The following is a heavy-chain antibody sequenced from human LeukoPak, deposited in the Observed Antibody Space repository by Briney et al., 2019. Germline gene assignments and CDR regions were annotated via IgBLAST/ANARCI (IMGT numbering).Heavy chain of an antibody. V-gene: IGHV3-33*06. CDR3: AKEIDNYYDSSGIDY. CDR1: GFTFSSYG. J-gene: IGHJ4*02. Sequence: GGSLRLSCAASGFTFSSYGMHCVRRAPGKGLECVPVIWYDGSNKYYADAVKGRFTISRDNSKNTLYLQMNSLRAEDTAVYYCAKEIDNYYDSSGIDYWGQGTLVTVSS. D-gene: IGHD3-22*01. CDR2: IWYDGSNK.